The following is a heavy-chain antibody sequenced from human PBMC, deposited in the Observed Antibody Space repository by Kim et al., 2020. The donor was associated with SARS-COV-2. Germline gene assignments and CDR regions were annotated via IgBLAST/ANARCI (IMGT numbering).Heavy chain of an antibody. D-gene: IGHD4-17*01. CDR3: ATDLDGDYAALGY. J-gene: IGHJ4*02. Sequence: YAQKFQGRVTMTEDTSTDTAYMELSSLRSEDTAVYYCATDLDGDYAALGYWGQGTLVTVSS. V-gene: IGHV1-24*01.